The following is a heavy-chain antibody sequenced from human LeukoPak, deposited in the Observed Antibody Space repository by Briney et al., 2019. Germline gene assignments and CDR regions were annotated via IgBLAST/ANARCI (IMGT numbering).Heavy chain of an antibody. Sequence: PGGSLRLSCAASGFTFSSYWMSWVRQAPGKGLEWVANIKQDGSEKYYVDSVKGRFTISRDNAKNSLYLQMNSLRAEDTAVYYCARADSSGWSTFFDYWGQGTLVTVSS. CDR3: ARADSSGWSTFFDY. J-gene: IGHJ4*02. CDR2: IKQDGSEK. CDR1: GFTFSSYW. V-gene: IGHV3-7*01. D-gene: IGHD6-19*01.